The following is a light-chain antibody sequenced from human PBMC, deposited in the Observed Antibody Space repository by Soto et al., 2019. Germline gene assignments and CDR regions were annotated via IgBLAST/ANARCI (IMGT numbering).Light chain of an antibody. CDR1: QSVSSSY. CDR3: QQFGYSLWT. CDR2: GAS. J-gene: IGKJ1*01. Sequence: EIVLTQSPGTLSLSPGERATLSCRASQSVSSSYLAWYQQKPAQAPRLLIYGASTRAAGIPDRFSGGGSGTDFTLTINRLEPDDFAVYYCQQFGYSLWTFGQGTKVDI. V-gene: IGKV3-20*01.